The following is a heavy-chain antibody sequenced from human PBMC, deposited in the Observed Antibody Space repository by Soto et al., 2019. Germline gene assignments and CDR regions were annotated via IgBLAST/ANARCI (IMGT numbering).Heavy chain of an antibody. J-gene: IGHJ4*02. D-gene: IGHD3-22*01. Sequence: GGSLRHSCAASGLTFSSYAMSWVRQATGKGLEWVSAISGSGGSTYYADSVKGRFTISRDNSKNTLYLQMNSLRAEDTAVYYCAKDTSYYDSSGYIDYWGQGTLVTVSS. CDR2: ISGSGGST. CDR1: GLTFSSYA. V-gene: IGHV3-23*01. CDR3: AKDTSYYDSSGYIDY.